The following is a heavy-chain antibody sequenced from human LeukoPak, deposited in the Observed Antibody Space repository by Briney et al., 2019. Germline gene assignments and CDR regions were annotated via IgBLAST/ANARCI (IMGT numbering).Heavy chain of an antibody. D-gene: IGHD3-22*01. CDR3: AREARYYYDSSGSHDY. CDR1: GDSINSLDL. V-gene: IGHV4-4*03. CDR2: MYLSGTT. J-gene: IGHJ4*02. Sequence: PGTLSLTCTVSGDSINSLDLWSWVRQPPGKGLEWIGEMYLSGTTHSNPSVKSRVTISVDTSKNQFSLKLSSVTAADTAVYYCAREARYYYDSSGSHDYWGQGTLVTVSS.